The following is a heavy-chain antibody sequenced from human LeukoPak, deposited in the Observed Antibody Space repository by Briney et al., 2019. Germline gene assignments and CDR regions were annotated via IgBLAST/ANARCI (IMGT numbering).Heavy chain of an antibody. CDR1: GYTFTGYY. J-gene: IGHJ2*01. D-gene: IGHD6-13*01. V-gene: IGHV1-2*02. CDR2: INPNSGGT. Sequence: ASVKVSCKASGYTFTGYYMHWVRQAPGQGLEWMGWINPNSGGTNYAQKFQGRVTMTRDTSISTAYMELSRLRSDDTAVYYCARAVLHDDSSSWTDWYFDLWGRGTLVTVSS. CDR3: ARAVLHDDSSSWTDWYFDL.